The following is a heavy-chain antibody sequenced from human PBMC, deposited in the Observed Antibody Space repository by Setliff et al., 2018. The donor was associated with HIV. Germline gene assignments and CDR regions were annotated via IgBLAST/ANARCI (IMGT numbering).Heavy chain of an antibody. J-gene: IGHJ4*02. Sequence: ASVKVSCKASGYSFTRYYMHWVRQAPGQGLEWMGITHPSGGTKYSQKFQGRVILTSDTSASTAYMELSSLRSEDTAVYYCARVDPRLYSDSHFDYWGQGTLVTVSS. CDR2: THPSGGT. D-gene: IGHD5-12*01. CDR3: ARVDPRLYSDSHFDY. CDR1: GYSFTRYY. V-gene: IGHV1-46*01.